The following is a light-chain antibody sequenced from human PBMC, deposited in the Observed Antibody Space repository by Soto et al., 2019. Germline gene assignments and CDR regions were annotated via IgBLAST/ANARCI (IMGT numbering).Light chain of an antibody. V-gene: IGKV3-15*01. Sequence: KVRTQSPATLSVSPGGRVTLACRASQSVSSDLAWYHQKPGQAPSLLMYGVSTRAIVIPARFSGSESGTEFTLTTNSLQSEDFAVYYCQQYNNWPRTFGQGTKVDNK. J-gene: IGKJ1*01. CDR1: QSVSSD. CDR2: GVS. CDR3: QQYNNWPRT.